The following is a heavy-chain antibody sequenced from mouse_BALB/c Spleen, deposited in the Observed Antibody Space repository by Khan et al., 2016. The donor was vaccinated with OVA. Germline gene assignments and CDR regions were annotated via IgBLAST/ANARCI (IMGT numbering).Heavy chain of an antibody. V-gene: IGHV1S56*01. CDR3: AISNYGRHWYFDV. CDR2: IFPVDGRS. CDR1: GYSFISYY. Sequence: QVRLQQSGRELVKPGASVKMSCKASGYSFISYYIHWVKQRPGQGLEWIGWIFPVDGRSKYNEKFKGKTALTADKSSSTAYMLPSSLTSVDSAIYFCAISNYGRHWYFDVWGAGTTVTVSS. J-gene: IGHJ1*01. D-gene: IGHD1-1*01.